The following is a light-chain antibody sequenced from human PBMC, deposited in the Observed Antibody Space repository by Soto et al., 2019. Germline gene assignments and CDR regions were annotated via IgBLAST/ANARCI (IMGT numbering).Light chain of an antibody. CDR1: QDISNY. CDR3: QQYGNLPPKALT. Sequence: GDRVPITCQASQDISNYLNWYQQKPGKAPKLLIYDASNLETGVPSRFSGSGSGTDFTFTISSLQPEDIATYYCQQYGNLPPKALTFGGGTKVEIK. J-gene: IGKJ4*01. CDR2: DAS. V-gene: IGKV1-33*01.